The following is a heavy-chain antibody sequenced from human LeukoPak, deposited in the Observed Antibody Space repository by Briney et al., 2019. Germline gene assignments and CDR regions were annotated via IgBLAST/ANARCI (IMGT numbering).Heavy chain of an antibody. Sequence: GGSLRLSCAASGFTVSSNYMSWVRQAPGKGLEWVSVIYSGGSTYYADSVKGRFTISRDNSKNTLYLQMNSLRAEDTALYYCASPSGAYSHSLDYWGQGTLVTVSS. J-gene: IGHJ4*02. CDR3: ASPSGAYSHSLDY. V-gene: IGHV3-53*01. CDR1: GFTVSSNY. D-gene: IGHD5-18*01. CDR2: IYSGGST.